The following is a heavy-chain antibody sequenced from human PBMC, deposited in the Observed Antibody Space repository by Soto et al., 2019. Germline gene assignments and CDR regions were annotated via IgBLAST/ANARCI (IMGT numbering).Heavy chain of an antibody. CDR1: GGTFSSYA. J-gene: IGHJ5*02. CDR2: IIPIFGTG. Sequence: SVKVSCTASGGTFSSYAISWVRQAPGQGLEWMGGIIPIFGTGNYAQKFQGRVTITADESTSTAYMELSSLRSEDTAVYYCARARTSSCPVGCWFDPWGQGTLVTVSS. V-gene: IGHV1-69*13. CDR3: ARARTSSCPVGCWFDP. D-gene: IGHD2-15*01.